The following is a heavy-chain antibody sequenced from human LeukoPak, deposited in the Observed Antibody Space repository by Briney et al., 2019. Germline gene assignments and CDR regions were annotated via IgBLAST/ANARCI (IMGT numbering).Heavy chain of an antibody. Sequence: PGGSLRLSCAASGFTFSSYSMNWVRQAPGKGLEWVSYISSSSSTIYYADSVKGRFTISRDNAKNSLYLQMNSLRAEDTAVYYCARYTEGHGDYRGDYWGQGTLVTVFS. CDR2: ISSSSSTI. CDR1: GFTFSSYS. CDR3: ARYTEGHGDYRGDY. D-gene: IGHD4-17*01. V-gene: IGHV3-48*04. J-gene: IGHJ4*02.